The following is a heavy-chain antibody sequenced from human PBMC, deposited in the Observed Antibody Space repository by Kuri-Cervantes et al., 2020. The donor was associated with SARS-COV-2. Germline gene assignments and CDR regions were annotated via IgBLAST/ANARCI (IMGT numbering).Heavy chain of an antibody. D-gene: IGHD6-13*01. CDR3: AKKFESSGIAAAGTEMYFDY. V-gene: IGHV3-23*01. CDR1: GFTFSSYA. CDR2: ISGSGGST. Sequence: GGSLRLSCAASGFTFSSYAMSWVRQAPGKGLEWVSAISGSGGSTYCADSVKGRFTISRDNSKNTLYLQMNSLRAEDTAVYYCAKKFESSGIAAAGTEMYFDYWGQGTLVTVSS. J-gene: IGHJ4*02.